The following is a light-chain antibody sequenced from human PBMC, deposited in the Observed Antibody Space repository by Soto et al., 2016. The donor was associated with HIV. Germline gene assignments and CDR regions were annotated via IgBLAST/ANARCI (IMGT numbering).Light chain of an antibody. Sequence: DIQMTQSPSTLSASVGDRVTITCRASQDITTWLVWYQQKPGKPPNLLIYKASNLQNGVPSRFSGSGSGTEFTLSINSLQPDDFATYYCQQFGNKPYTFGQGTKLEIK. J-gene: IGKJ2*01. CDR1: QDITTW. V-gene: IGKV1-5*03. CDR3: QQFGNKPYT. CDR2: KAS.